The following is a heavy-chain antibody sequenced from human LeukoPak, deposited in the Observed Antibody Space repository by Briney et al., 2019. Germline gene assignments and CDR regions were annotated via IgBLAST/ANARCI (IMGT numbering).Heavy chain of an antibody. Sequence: TGGSLRLSCAASGFTFSSYSMNWVRQPPGKGLEWVSSISSSSSYIYYADSVKGRFTISRDNAKNSLYLQMNSLRAEDTAVYYCARDVTPSVAGYYYYYGMDVWGQGTTVTVSS. CDR1: GFTFSSYS. D-gene: IGHD6-19*01. CDR2: ISSSSSYI. CDR3: ARDVTPSVAGYYYYYGMDV. J-gene: IGHJ6*02. V-gene: IGHV3-21*01.